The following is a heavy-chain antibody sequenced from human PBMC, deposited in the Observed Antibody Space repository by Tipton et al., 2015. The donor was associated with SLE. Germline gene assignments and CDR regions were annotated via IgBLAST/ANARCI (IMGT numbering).Heavy chain of an antibody. CDR3: ATGYYGSGSYV. Sequence: TLSLTCSVSGVSLRTIRYYWGWIRQSPGKGLEWIGEINHSGSTNYNPSLKSRVTISIDTSKNQFSLKLNSVTAADTAVYYCATGYYGSGSYVWGQGTLVTVSS. V-gene: IGHV4-39*07. CDR2: INHSGST. J-gene: IGHJ4*02. D-gene: IGHD3-10*01. CDR1: GVSLRTIRYY.